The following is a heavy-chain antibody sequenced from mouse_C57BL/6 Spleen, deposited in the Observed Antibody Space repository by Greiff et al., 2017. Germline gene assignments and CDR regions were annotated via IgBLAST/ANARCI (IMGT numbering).Heavy chain of an antibody. Sequence: VQLQQPGAELVKPGPSVKLSCKASGYTFTSYWLHWVKQRPGQGLEWIGLIHPNSGSTNYNEKFKSKATLTVDKSSSTAYMQLSNLTSEDSAVYYCARRYYGSEYFDVWGTGTTVTVSS. D-gene: IGHD1-1*01. CDR2: IHPNSGST. CDR1: GYTFTSYW. V-gene: IGHV1-64*01. CDR3: ARRYYGSEYFDV. J-gene: IGHJ1*03.